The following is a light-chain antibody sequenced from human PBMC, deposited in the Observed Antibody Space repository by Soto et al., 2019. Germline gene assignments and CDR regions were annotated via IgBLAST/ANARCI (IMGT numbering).Light chain of an antibody. CDR3: QQSHSIPWT. CDR1: QGINSY. V-gene: IGKV1-39*01. J-gene: IGKJ1*01. CDR2: AAS. Sequence: IQLTQSPSSLSASVGDRVTISCRASQGINSYLAWYQQKPGRAPKLLIYAASTLQSGVPPRFSGSGSGTDFTLTITSLQPEDFATYYCQQSHSIPWTFGQGTKVDIK.